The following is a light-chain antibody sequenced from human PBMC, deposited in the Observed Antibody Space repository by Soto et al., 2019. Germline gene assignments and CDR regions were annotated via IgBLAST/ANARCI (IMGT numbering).Light chain of an antibody. CDR1: SSDVGGFNY. CDR2: EVS. CDR3: SSYGGSNTVV. V-gene: IGLV2-8*01. Sequence: QSALTQPPSASGSPGQSVTISCTGSSSDVGGFNYVYWYQQHPGKAPKLMIYEVSKRPSGVPDRLSGSKSGNTAALTVSGLQAEDEADYYCSSYGGSNTVVFGGGTKVTVL. J-gene: IGLJ2*01.